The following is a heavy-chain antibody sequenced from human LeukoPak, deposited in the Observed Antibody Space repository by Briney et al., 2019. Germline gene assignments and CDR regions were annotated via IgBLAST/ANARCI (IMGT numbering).Heavy chain of an antibody. V-gene: IGHV1-69*02. CDR3: ARAEVQELPAAGMDV. J-gene: IGHJ6*03. CDR1: GGTFSSYT. D-gene: IGHD1-7*01. CDR2: IIPILGIT. Sequence: SVKVSCKASGGTFSSYTISWVRQAPAQGLEWMGRIIPILGITNYAQKFQGRVSITAYKSTSTAYMELSSLRSEDTAVYYCARAEVQELPAAGMDVWGKGTTVTVSS.